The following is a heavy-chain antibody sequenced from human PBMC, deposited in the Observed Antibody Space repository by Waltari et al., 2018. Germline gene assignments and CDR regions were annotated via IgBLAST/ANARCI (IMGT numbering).Heavy chain of an antibody. CDR3: VRDRHGDYLRYFDS. J-gene: IGHJ4*02. CDR1: GFTFSEHR. V-gene: IGHV3-48*02. CDR2: ISSSSSTT. Sequence: EVLLVESGGGLVQPGGSLRLSCAASGFTFSEHRMNWVRQGPEKGLEWVAYISSSSSTTFYADSVEGRFSISRDNAKNSLYLQMNSLRDEDTAVYYCVRDRHGDYLRYFDSWGQGNLVTVSS. D-gene: IGHD4-17*01.